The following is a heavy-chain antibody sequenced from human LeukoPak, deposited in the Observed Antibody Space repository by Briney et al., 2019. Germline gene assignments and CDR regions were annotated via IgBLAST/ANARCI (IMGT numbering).Heavy chain of an antibody. J-gene: IGHJ4*02. D-gene: IGHD1-26*01. CDR3: ARGTPYSGRAASLDY. CDR1: GFTVSSNY. V-gene: IGHV3-53*01. CDR2: IYSGGST. Sequence: GGSLRLSCAASGFTVSSNYMSWVRQAPGKGLEWVSVIYSGGSTYYADSVKGRFTISRDNSKNTLYLQMNSLRAEDTAVYYCARGTPYSGRAASLDYWGQGTLVTVSS.